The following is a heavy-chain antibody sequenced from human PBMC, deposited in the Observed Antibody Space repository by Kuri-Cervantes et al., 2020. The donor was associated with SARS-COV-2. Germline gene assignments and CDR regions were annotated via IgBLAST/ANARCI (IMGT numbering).Heavy chain of an antibody. D-gene: IGHD2-2*01. CDR3: ARDGYCSSTSCYARRYYYGMDV. CDR1: GYTFTSYD. V-gene: IGHV1-69*13. CDR2: IIPIFGTA. Sequence: SVKVSCKASGYTFTSYDINWVRQAPGQGLEWMGGIIPIFGTANYAQKFQGRVTITADESTSTAYMELSSLRSEDTAVYYCARDGYCSSTSCYARRYYYGMDVWGQGTAVTVSS. J-gene: IGHJ6*02.